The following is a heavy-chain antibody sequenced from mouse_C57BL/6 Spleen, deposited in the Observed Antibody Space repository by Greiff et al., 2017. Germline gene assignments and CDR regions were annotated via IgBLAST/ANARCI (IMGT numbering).Heavy chain of an antibody. D-gene: IGHD2-4*01. Sequence: QVQLQQPGAELVKPGASVKLSCKASGYTFTSYWMHWVKQRPGQGLEWIGMIHPNSGSTNYNEKFKSKATLTVDKASSTAYMQLSSLTSEDSAVYYCARKVYYELESYFDYWGQGTTLTVSS. V-gene: IGHV1-64*01. CDR2: IHPNSGST. J-gene: IGHJ2*01. CDR3: ARKVYYELESYFDY. CDR1: GYTFTSYW.